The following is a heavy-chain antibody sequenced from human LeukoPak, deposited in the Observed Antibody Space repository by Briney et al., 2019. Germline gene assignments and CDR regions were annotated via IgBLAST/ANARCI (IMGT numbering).Heavy chain of an antibody. CDR2: IYYSGST. J-gene: IGHJ4*02. CDR1: GGSISSYY. V-gene: IGHV4-59*08. CDR3: ARRPCGWCFPDY. D-gene: IGHD6-19*01. Sequence: PSETLSLTCTVSGGSISSYYWSWIRQPPGKGLGWIGYIYYSGSTNYNPSLKSRVTISVDTSKNQFSLKLSSVTAADTAVYYCARRPCGWCFPDYWGQGTLVTVSS.